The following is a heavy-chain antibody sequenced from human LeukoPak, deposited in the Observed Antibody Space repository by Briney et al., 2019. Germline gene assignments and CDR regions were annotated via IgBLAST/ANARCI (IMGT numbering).Heavy chain of an antibody. CDR1: GYTFTSYD. J-gene: IGHJ5*02. D-gene: IGHD4-23*01. CDR3: ARDYGGSSGWFDP. V-gene: IGHV1-8*01. Sequence: ASVKVSCKASGYTFTSYDINWVRQATGQGLEWMGWMSPNSDNTGYAQKFQGRVTFTRDTSISIAYMELRSLTSEDTAVYYCARDYGGSSGWFDPWGQGILVAVSS. CDR2: MSPNSDNT.